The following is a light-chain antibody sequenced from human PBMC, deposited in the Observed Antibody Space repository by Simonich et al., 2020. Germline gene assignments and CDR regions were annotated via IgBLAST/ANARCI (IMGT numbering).Light chain of an antibody. CDR3: QQYDNLPPYT. V-gene: IGKV1-33*01. CDR2: DAS. Sequence: DIQMTQSPSSLSASVGDRVTITCQARQDISNYLNWDQQKPGKAPKLLIYDASNLETGVPSRFSGSGSGTDFTFTISSLQPEEIATYYCQQYDNLPPYTFGQGTKLEIK. CDR1: QDISNY. J-gene: IGKJ2*01.